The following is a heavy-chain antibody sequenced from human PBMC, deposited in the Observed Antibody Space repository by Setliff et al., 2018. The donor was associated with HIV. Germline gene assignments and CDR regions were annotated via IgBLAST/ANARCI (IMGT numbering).Heavy chain of an antibody. J-gene: IGHJ3*01. CDR2: IFDSENN. CDR3: ARQITSVTPEMLVVNDAFDV. V-gene: IGHV4-59*01. CDR1: GDSITHYY. Sequence: KTSETLSLTCSVSGDSITHYYWNWIRQPPGKGLDWIGNIFDSENNNYNPSLKSRVSMSVDTSKNQFSLRLTSVTAADTAVYYCARQITSVTPEMLVVNDAFDVWGQGKMVTVSS. D-gene: IGHD4-17*01.